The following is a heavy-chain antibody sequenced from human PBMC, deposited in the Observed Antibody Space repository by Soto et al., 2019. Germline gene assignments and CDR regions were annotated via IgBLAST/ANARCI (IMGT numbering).Heavy chain of an antibody. CDR3: AKHSSGKYWDSFDY. D-gene: IGHD1-26*01. V-gene: IGHV3-23*01. CDR2: VSGSGSTT. CDR1: GFTFSSYA. J-gene: IGHJ4*02. Sequence: GGSLRLSCAASGFTFSSYAMSWVRQAPGKGLEWVSTVSGSGSTTYYADSVKGRFTISRDNSKNTLYLQMNSLRAEDTAVYYCAKHSSGKYWDSFDYWGQGTLVTVSS.